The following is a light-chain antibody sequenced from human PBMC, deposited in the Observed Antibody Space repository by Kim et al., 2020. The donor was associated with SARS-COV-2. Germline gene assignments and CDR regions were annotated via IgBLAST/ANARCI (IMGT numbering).Light chain of an antibody. J-gene: IGLJ1*01. V-gene: IGLV3-1*01. Sequence: MSPGQKANITCSGDKLGDKYVCWYQQKPGQSPVLVTYQDTKRPSGIPERFSGSNSGTTATLTISGTQAMDEADYYCQAWDSNTYVFGSGTKVTVL. CDR2: QDT. CDR3: QAWDSNTYV. CDR1: KLGDKY.